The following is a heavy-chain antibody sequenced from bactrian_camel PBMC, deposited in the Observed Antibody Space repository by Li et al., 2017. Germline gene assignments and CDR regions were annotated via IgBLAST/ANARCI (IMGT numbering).Heavy chain of an antibody. Sequence: DVQLVESGGGSARAGGSLRLSCEASGFTRSSYCMGWFRQAPGGEREGITTIDSNGSPSYAGTVKGRFTISRDDAQRTIYLQMNDLQPEDTAIYYCAARDGICYGLLAYNYHYWGQGTQVTVS. CDR2: IDSNGSP. CDR3: AARDGICYGLLAYNYHY. V-gene: IGHV3S10*01. D-gene: IGHD5*01. CDR1: GFTRSSYC. J-gene: IGHJ4*01.